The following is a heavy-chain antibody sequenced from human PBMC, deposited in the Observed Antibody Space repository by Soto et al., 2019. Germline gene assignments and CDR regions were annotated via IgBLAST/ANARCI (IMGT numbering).Heavy chain of an antibody. J-gene: IGHJ4*02. V-gene: IGHV4-59*08. CDR3: ARQGGIYPYYFDY. D-gene: IGHD1-1*01. Sequence: SETLSLTCTVSGGSISSNYWSWIRQPPGQGLEWIGYIYYSGTTNYNPSLKSRVSMSADTSKNQFSLNLSAVTAADTAVYYWARQGGIYPYYFDYWGQGTLVTVAS. CDR2: IYYSGTT. CDR1: GGSISSNY.